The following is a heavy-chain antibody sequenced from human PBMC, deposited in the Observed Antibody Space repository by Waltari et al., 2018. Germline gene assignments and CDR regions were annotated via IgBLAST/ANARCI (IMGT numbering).Heavy chain of an antibody. CDR2: IYYSGRT. Sequence: QVQLQESGPGLVKPSETLSLTCTVSGGSISSHYWSWIRQPPGKGLEWIGYIYYSGRTTYNPSLKSRVTISVDTSKNQFSLKLSSVTAADTAVYYCARWDIWTGPANYYGMDVWGQGTTVTVSS. J-gene: IGHJ6*02. V-gene: IGHV4-59*11. CDR3: ARWDIWTGPANYYGMDV. CDR1: GGSISSHY. D-gene: IGHD3-9*01.